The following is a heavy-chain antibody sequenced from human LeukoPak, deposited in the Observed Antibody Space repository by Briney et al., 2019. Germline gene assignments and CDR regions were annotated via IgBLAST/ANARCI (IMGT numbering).Heavy chain of an antibody. CDR2: ISYSGST. V-gene: IGHV4-31*03. J-gene: IGHJ2*01. D-gene: IGHD3-10*01. CDR3: ARGAGNFDL. Sequence: SQTLSLTCTVSGGSISSGGYYWSWIRQHPGKGLEWIGYISYSGSTYYNPSLKSRVTISVDTSKNQLSLMLTSVTAADTAVYYCARGAGNFDLWGRGTLSLSPQ. CDR1: GGSISSGGYY.